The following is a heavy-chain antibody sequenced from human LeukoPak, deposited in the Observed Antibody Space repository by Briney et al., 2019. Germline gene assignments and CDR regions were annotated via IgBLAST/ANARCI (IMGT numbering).Heavy chain of an antibody. Sequence: GGSLRLSCAASGFTFSNYGMHWVRQAPGKGLGWVAVIWYDGSNKFYADSVKGRFTISRDNSKNTLSLQMNSLRAEDTAVYYCARDSFRGYSYGGFDYWGQGTLVTVSS. V-gene: IGHV3-33*01. CDR3: ARDSFRGYSYGGFDY. CDR1: GFTFSNYG. D-gene: IGHD5-18*01. CDR2: IWYDGSNK. J-gene: IGHJ4*02.